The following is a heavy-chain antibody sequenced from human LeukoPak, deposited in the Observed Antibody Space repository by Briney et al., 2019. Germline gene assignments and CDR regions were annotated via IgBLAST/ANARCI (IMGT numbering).Heavy chain of an antibody. J-gene: IGHJ4*02. V-gene: IGHV3-33*07. CDR3: ARDISYNSLDS. CDR1: GFXFSSHG. Sequence: PGGSLRLSCAASGFXFSSHGFYWVRQAPGKGLEWVANIWYDGSKKYYADSVKGRYTISRDNSKNTLYLDMNSLRAEDTAVYYCARDISYNSLDSWGQGTLVTVSS. D-gene: IGHD6-13*01. CDR2: IWYDGSKK.